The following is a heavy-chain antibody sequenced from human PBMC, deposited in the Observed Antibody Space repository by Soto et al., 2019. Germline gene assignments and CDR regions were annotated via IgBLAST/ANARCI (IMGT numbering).Heavy chain of an antibody. CDR1: GGSISSGGYY. CDR3: ARGIDYGDLTYYFDY. D-gene: IGHD4-17*01. Sequence: SETLSLTCTVSGGSISSGGYYWSWIRQHPGKGLEWIGYIYYSGSTYYNPSLKSRVTISVDKSKNQFSLKLSSVTAADTAVYYCARGIDYGDLTYYFDYWGQGTLVTVSS. V-gene: IGHV4-31*03. J-gene: IGHJ4*02. CDR2: IYYSGST.